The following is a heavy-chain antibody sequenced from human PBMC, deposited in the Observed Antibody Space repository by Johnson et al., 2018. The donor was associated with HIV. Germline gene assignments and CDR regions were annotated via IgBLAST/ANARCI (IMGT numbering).Heavy chain of an antibody. CDR3: PKVVAALSHDAFDI. CDR1: GFTFSNYD. V-gene: IGHV3-33*06. CDR2: IRYDGSNK. D-gene: IGHD6-13*01. J-gene: IGHJ3*02. Sequence: QVQLVESGGGVVQPGRSLRLSCAASGFTFSNYDIHWVRQAPGKGLEWVAFIRYDGSNKYYADSVKGRFTVSRDNSKNTLYLQMNRLRAEDTALYDCPKVVAALSHDAFDIWGQGTMVTVSS.